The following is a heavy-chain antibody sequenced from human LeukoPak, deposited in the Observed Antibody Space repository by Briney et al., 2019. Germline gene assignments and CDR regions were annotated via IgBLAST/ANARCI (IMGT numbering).Heavy chain of an antibody. Sequence: GGSLGLSCAASGFTFSSYAMHWVRQAPGKGLEWVAVISYDGSNKYYADSVKGRFTISRDNSKNTLYLQMNSLRAEDTAVYYCVTGDYNFIRFDYWGQGTLVTVSS. CDR2: ISYDGSNK. V-gene: IGHV3-30*04. CDR1: GFTFSSYA. CDR3: VTGDYNFIRFDY. D-gene: IGHD5-24*01. J-gene: IGHJ4*02.